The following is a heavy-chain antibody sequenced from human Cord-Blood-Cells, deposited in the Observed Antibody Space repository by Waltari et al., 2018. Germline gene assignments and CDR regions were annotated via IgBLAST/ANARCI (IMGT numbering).Heavy chain of an antibody. CDR3: ARRGGNDAFDI. Sequence: LVQSGAEVKVSCKASGYTFTGSYMHWVRQSPGQGLEWMGWINPNSGGTNYAQKFQGWVTMTRDTSISTAYMELSRLRSDDTAVYYCARRGGNDAFDIWGQGTMVTVSS. CDR2: INPNSGGT. D-gene: IGHD3-10*01. J-gene: IGHJ3*02. CDR1: GYTFTGSY. V-gene: IGHV1-2*04.